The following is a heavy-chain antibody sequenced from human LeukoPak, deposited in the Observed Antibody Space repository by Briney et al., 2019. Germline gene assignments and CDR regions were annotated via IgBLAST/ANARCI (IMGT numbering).Heavy chain of an antibody. CDR1: GGSISSYY. J-gene: IGHJ3*02. V-gene: IGHV4-4*07. Sequence: SSETLSLTCTVSGGSISSYYWSWIRQPAGKGLEWIGRIYTSGSTNYNPSLKGRVTMSVDTSKNQFSLKLSSVTAADTAVYYCARDLELLSENAFDIWGQGTMVTVSS. CDR2: IYTSGST. CDR3: ARDLELLSENAFDI. D-gene: IGHD1-26*01.